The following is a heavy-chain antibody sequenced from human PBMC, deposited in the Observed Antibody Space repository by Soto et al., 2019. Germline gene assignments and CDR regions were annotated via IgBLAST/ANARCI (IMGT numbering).Heavy chain of an antibody. Sequence: QVQLVQSGAEVKKPGASVKVSCKASGYTFTSYGISWMRQAPGQGLEWMGWISAYNGNTNYAQKLQGRVTMTTDTSTGTAIMERRSLRSDDTAVYYWARGGYYGSGSPGDFDYWGQGPLVTVSS. V-gene: IGHV1-18*01. CDR2: ISAYNGNT. J-gene: IGHJ4*02. CDR1: GYTFTSYG. CDR3: ARGGYYGSGSPGDFDY. D-gene: IGHD3-10*01.